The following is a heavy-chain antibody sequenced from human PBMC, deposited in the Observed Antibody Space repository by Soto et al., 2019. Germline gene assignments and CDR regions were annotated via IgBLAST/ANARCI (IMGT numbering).Heavy chain of an antibody. Sequence: QVQLQESGPGLVKPSGTLSLTCAVSSGSISSSNWWSWVRQPPGKGLEWIGEIYHSGSTIYNPSLKRRVTISVDRSKNQYALKLSAVTAADTAVYYCARAHVLLWFGELSGWFDPWGQGTLVTVSS. CDR3: ARAHVLLWFGELSGWFDP. V-gene: IGHV4-4*02. CDR1: SGSISSSNW. J-gene: IGHJ5*02. CDR2: IYHSGST. D-gene: IGHD3-10*01.